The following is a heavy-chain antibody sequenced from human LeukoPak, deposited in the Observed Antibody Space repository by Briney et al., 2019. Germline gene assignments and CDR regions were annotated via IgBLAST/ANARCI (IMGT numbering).Heavy chain of an antibody. CDR2: ISYDGSNK. CDR1: GFTFSSYG. J-gene: IGHJ4*02. CDR3: AKSPGQLLYYFDY. D-gene: IGHD2-2*01. V-gene: IGHV3-30*18. Sequence: GGSLRLSCAASGFTFSSYGMHWVRQAPGKGLEWVAVISYDGSNKYYADSVKGRFTISRDNSKNTLYLQMNSLRAEDTAVYYCAKSPGQLLYYFDYWGQGTLVTVSS.